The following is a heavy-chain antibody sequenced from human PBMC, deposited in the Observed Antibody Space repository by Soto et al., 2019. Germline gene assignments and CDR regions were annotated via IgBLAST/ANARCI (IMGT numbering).Heavy chain of an antibody. CDR2: IDPSDSYT. Sequence: GESLKISCKGSGYSFTSYWISWVRQMPGKGLEWMGRIDPSDSYTNYSPSFQGRVTISADKSISTAYLQWSSLKASDTAMYYCGGTSWGYYYYGMDVWGQGTTVTVSS. CDR1: GYSFTSYW. V-gene: IGHV5-10-1*01. D-gene: IGHD6-13*01. J-gene: IGHJ6*02. CDR3: GGTSWGYYYYGMDV.